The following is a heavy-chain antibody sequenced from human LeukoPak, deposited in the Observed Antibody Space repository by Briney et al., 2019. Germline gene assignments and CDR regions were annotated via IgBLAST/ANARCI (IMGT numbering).Heavy chain of an antibody. D-gene: IGHD2-8*02. CDR3: ASASPGGYDY. Sequence: GGSLRLSCAASGFTFSTYGMNWVRQAPGKGLEWVSYISHTSDAIYYPDSVKGRFTISRDNDKNSLYLQMNSVRDEDTAVYYCASASPGGYDYWGRGTLVTVSA. J-gene: IGHJ4*02. CDR2: ISHTSDAI. V-gene: IGHV3-48*02. CDR1: GFTFSTYG.